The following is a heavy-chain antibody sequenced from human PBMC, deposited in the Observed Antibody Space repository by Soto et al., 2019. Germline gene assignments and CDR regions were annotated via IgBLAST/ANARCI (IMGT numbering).Heavy chain of an antibody. V-gene: IGHV1-3*01. CDR2: INAGNGNT. CDR1: GYTFTSYA. D-gene: IGHD3-10*01. J-gene: IGHJ3*02. Sequence: ASVKVSCKAFGYTFTSYAIHWVRQAPGQRLEWMGWINAGNGNTKYSQKFQGRVTITRDTSASTAYMELTSLRSEDTAVYYCARGPAPMVRGISVAFDIWGQGTMVTVSS. CDR3: ARGPAPMVRGISVAFDI.